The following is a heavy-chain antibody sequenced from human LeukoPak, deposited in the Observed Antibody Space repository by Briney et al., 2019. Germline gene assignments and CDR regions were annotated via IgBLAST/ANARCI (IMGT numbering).Heavy chain of an antibody. CDR2: IKSKTDGGTT. J-gene: IGHJ4*02. V-gene: IGHV3-15*01. CDR1: GFTFSNAW. CDR3: TTDYGSSGYWASSFDY. D-gene: IGHD3-22*01. Sequence: PGGSLRLSCAASGFTFSNAWMSWVRQAPGKGLEWVGRIKSKTDGGTTDYAAPVKGRFTISRDDSKNTLYLQMNSLKTEDTAVYYCTTDYGSSGYWASSFDYWGQGTLVTVSS.